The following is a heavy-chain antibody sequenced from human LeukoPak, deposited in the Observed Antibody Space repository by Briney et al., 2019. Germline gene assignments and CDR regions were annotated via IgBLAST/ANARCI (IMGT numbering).Heavy chain of an antibody. Sequence: PSETLSLTCAVYGGSFSGYYWSWIRQPPGKGLEWIGEINHSGSTNNNPSLKSRVTISVDTSKNQFSLKLSSVTAADTAVYYCATHPRSSYGYDYWGQGTLVTVSS. D-gene: IGHD5-18*01. CDR2: INHSGST. CDR3: ATHPRSSYGYDY. CDR1: GGSFSGYY. V-gene: IGHV4-34*01. J-gene: IGHJ4*02.